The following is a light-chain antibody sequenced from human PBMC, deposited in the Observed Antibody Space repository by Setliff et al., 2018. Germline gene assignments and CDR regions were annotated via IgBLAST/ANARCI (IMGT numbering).Light chain of an antibody. CDR1: SSDVGAYNF. Sequence: QSALAQPASVSGSPGQSITTSCTGTSSDVGAYNFVSWYQQHPGKAPKLIIYDVSKRPSGLSNRFSGSKSDNTASLTISGLQADDEADYYCCSYAGISTFGVFGTGTKV. CDR2: DVS. CDR3: CSYAGISTFGV. J-gene: IGLJ1*01. V-gene: IGLV2-23*02.